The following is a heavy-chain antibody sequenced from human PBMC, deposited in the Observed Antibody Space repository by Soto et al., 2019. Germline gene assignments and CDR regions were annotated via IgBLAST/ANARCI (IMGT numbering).Heavy chain of an antibody. CDR1: GDTFNFYT. CDR2: IIPMLGMS. J-gene: IGHJ4*02. D-gene: IGHD3-10*01. CDR3: ATNYGSGSAHFDN. V-gene: IGHV1-69*02. Sequence: QVQLVQSGAEVKKPGSSVKVSYTASGDTFNFYTISWVRQAPGQGLEWMGRIIPMLGMSNYAQNFQGRVTMIADKSTSTAYMELSSLRSEDTALYYCATNYGSGSAHFDNWGQGTLVTVSS.